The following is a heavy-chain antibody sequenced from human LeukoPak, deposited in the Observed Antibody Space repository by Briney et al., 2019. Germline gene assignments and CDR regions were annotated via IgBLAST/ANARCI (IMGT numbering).Heavy chain of an antibody. V-gene: IGHV3-30*02. D-gene: IGHD3-3*01. J-gene: IGHJ4*02. CDR2: IRYDGSNK. CDR3: AKGFYTIFGVEVHYFDY. CDR1: GFTFSSYG. Sequence: GGSLRLSCAASGFTFSSYGMHWVRQAPGKGLEWVAFIRYDGSNKYYADSVKGRFTISRDNSKNTLYLQMNSLRAEDTAVYYCAKGFYTIFGVEVHYFDYWGQGTLVTVSS.